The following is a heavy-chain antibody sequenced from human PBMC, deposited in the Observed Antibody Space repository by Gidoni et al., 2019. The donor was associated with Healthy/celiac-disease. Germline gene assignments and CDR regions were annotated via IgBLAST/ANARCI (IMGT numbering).Heavy chain of an antibody. Sequence: QVQLQQWGAGLLKPSETLSLTCAVYGGSFSGYYWRWIRQPPGKGLEWIGEINHSGSTNYNPSLKSRVTISVDTSKNQFSLKLSSVTAADTAVYYCARGRRKAVAGTDFDYWGQGTLVTVSS. V-gene: IGHV4-34*01. CDR1: GGSFSGYY. CDR2: INHSGST. D-gene: IGHD6-19*01. J-gene: IGHJ4*02. CDR3: ARGRRKAVAGTDFDY.